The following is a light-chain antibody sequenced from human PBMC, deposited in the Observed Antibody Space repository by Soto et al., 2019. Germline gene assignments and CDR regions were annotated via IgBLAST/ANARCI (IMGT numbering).Light chain of an antibody. CDR1: QSIITY. CDR3: QQSFSTPRT. J-gene: IGKJ1*01. Sequence: IQMTQSPSSLSASVGDRVTIHCRASQSIITYVNWYQQKQGKAPKLLIYASASLQSGVPSRFSGSGSGTHFTLTINSLQPEDFATYYCQQSFSTPRTFGPGTRVE. V-gene: IGKV1-39*01. CDR2: ASA.